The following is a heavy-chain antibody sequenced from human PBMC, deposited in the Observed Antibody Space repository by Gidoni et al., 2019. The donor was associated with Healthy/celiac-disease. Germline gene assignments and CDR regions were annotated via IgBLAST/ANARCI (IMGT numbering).Heavy chain of an antibody. CDR3: ARGEVDTAMVTWFDY. D-gene: IGHD5-18*01. V-gene: IGHV4-39*01. J-gene: IGHJ4*02. CDR1: GGSISSSSYY. Sequence: QLQLQESGPGLVKPSETLSLTCTVSGGSISSSSYYWGWIRQPPGKGLEWIGSIYYSGSTYYNPSLKSRVTISVDTSKNQFSLKLSSVTAADTAVYYCARGEVDTAMVTWFDYWGQGTLVTVSS. CDR2: IYYSGST.